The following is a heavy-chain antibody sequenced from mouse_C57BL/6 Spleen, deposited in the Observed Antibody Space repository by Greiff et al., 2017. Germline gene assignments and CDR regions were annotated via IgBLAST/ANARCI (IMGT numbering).Heavy chain of an antibody. J-gene: IGHJ4*01. V-gene: IGHV1-82*01. D-gene: IGHD2-10*01. Sequence: QVQLKESGPELVKPGASVKISCKASGYAFSSSWMNWVKQRPGTGLEWIGRIYTGDGDTNYNGKFKGKATLTADKSSSTAYMQLSSLASDDSAVFFCARDRLLPYLYALAYWGQGTPVTVSS. CDR2: IYTGDGDT. CDR3: ARDRLLPYLYALAY. CDR1: GYAFSSSW.